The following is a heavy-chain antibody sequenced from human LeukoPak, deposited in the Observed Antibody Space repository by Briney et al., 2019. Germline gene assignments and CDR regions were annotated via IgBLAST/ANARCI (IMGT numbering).Heavy chain of an antibody. J-gene: IGHJ4*02. CDR3: ARGYGSGSHYFDY. D-gene: IGHD3-10*01. V-gene: IGHV4-59*01. Sequence: SETLSLTCTVSGDSISNYYWSWIRQPPGKGLEWIGYIYYSGSTNYNPSLKSRVTISVDTSKNQFSLKLSSVTAADTALYYCARGYGSGSHYFDYWGQGSLVTVSS. CDR1: GDSISNYY. CDR2: IYYSGST.